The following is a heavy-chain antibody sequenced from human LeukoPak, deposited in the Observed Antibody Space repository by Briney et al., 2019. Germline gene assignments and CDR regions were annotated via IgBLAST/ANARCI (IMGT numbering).Heavy chain of an antibody. CDR2: IYTSGST. D-gene: IGHD5-12*01. Sequence: SETLSLTCTVSGESIKSFYWSWIRQPAGKGLEWIGRIYTSGSTNYSPSLKSRVTMSVDTSKNQFSLKLSSVTAADTAVYYCARVSGYDWESFYDYWGQGTLVTVSS. CDR1: GESIKSFY. V-gene: IGHV4-4*07. J-gene: IGHJ4*02. CDR3: ARVSGYDWESFYDY.